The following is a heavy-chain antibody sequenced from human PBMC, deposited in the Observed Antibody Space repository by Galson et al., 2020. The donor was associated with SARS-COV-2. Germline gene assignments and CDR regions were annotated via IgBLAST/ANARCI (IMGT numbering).Heavy chain of an antibody. D-gene: IGHD2-15*01. V-gene: IGHV4-31*01. CDR3: ARDPSATSSWTNGFDP. CDR2: LYFSGNP. J-gene: IGHJ5*02. CDR1: GDSITSDGFY. Sequence: ASETLSLTCHVSGDSITSDGFYWSWLRQRPGRGLEWVVYLYFSGNPFYDPSLKGLLTISVDTSKKMFSLRLNSVTVADTGVYFCARDPSATSSWTNGFDPWGQGILVTVSS.